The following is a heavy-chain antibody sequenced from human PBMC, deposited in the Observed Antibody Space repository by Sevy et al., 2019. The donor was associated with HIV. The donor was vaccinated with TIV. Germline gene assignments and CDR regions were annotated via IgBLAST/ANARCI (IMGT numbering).Heavy chain of an antibody. Sequence: GGSLRLSCAASGFTFSSYSMNWVRQAPGKGLEWVSSISSSSSYIYYAGSVKGRLTISRDNAKNSLYLQMNSLRAEDTAVYYCARGAVAATRGTLEYWGQGTLVTVSS. D-gene: IGHD2-15*01. CDR2: ISSSSSYI. CDR3: ARGAVAATRGTLEY. CDR1: GFTFSSYS. J-gene: IGHJ4*02. V-gene: IGHV3-21*01.